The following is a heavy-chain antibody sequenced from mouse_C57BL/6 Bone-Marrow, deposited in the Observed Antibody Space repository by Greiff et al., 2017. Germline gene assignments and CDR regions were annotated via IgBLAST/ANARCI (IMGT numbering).Heavy chain of an antibody. CDR1: GYTFTDYY. V-gene: IGHV1-26*01. D-gene: IGHD2-4*01. Sequence: EVQLQQSGPELVKPGASVKISCKASGYTFTDYYMNWVKQSHGKSLEWIGDINPNNGGTSYNQKFKGKATLTVDKSSSTAYMELSSLTSEDSAVYYCARRTIYYDYDVWYFDVWGTGTTVTVSS. CDR3: ARRTIYYDYDVWYFDV. J-gene: IGHJ1*03. CDR2: INPNNGGT.